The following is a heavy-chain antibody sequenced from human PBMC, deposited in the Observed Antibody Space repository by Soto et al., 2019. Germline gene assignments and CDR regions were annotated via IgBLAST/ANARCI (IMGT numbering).Heavy chain of an antibody. Sequence: SETLSLTCTVSGGSISSGGYYWSWIRQHPGKGLEWIGYIYQSGSAYYNPSLKSRVTISVDRSKNQFSLNLTSVTAADTAVYYCARDYYGMDVWGQGTTVTVSS. CDR2: IYQSGSA. V-gene: IGHV4-30-2*01. CDR3: ARDYYGMDV. J-gene: IGHJ6*02. CDR1: GGSISSGGYY.